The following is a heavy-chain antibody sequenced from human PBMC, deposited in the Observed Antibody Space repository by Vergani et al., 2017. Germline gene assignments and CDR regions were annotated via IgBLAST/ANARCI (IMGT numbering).Heavy chain of an antibody. CDR1: GFSFSGYW. Sequence: EVQLVESGGGLIHPGGSLRLSCEGSGFSFSGYWMHWVRQSPEKGLVWDSRIKSDGSITNYADSVKGRFTISRDNSKNTLYLQMNSLRAEDTAVYYCAREAYCSSTSCRRGWFDPWGQGTLVTVSS. CDR3: AREAYCSSTSCRRGWFDP. D-gene: IGHD2-2*01. CDR2: IKSDGSIT. J-gene: IGHJ5*02. V-gene: IGHV3-74*01.